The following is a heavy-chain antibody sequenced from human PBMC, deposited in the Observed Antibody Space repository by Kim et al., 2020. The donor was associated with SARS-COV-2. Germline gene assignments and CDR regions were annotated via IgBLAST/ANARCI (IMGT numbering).Heavy chain of an antibody. J-gene: IGHJ4*02. CDR1: GFTFSSYG. V-gene: IGHV3-30*18. CDR3: AKEYSGYDLAGPLYFDY. Sequence: GGSLRLSCAASGFTFSSYGMHWVRQAPGKGLEWVAVISYDGSNKYYADSVKGRFTISRDNSKNTLYLQMNSLRAEDTAVYYCAKEYSGYDLAGPLYFDYWGQGTLVTVSS. CDR2: ISYDGSNK. D-gene: IGHD5-12*01.